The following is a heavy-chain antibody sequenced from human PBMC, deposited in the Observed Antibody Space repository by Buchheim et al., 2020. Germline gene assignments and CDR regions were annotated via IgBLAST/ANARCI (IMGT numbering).Heavy chain of an antibody. V-gene: IGHV5-51*01. CDR3: ARGGTYYSYFDL. CDR2: IYPGDSDT. CDR1: GHSFTTYW. D-gene: IGHD1-1*01. Sequence: EVQLVQSGAEVKEPAESLKISCKGSGHSFTTYWIAWVRQMPGKGLEWMGVIYPGDSDTRYSPSFQGQVTISADKPISPATPQWSSLKASDSAMYYCARGGTYYSYFDLWGRGTL. J-gene: IGHJ2*01.